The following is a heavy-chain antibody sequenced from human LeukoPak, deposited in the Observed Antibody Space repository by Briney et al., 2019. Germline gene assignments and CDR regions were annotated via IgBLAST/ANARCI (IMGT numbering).Heavy chain of an antibody. J-gene: IGHJ4*02. CDR1: GFTFSSYE. CDR3: ARDSSSWYSFFDY. CDR2: ISSSGSTI. D-gene: IGHD6-13*01. Sequence: GGSLRLSCAASGFTFSSYEMNWVRQAPGKGLEWVPYISSSGSTIYYADSVKGRFTISRDNAKNSLYLQMNSLRAEDTAIYYCARDSSSWYSFFDYWGQGTLVTVSS. V-gene: IGHV3-48*03.